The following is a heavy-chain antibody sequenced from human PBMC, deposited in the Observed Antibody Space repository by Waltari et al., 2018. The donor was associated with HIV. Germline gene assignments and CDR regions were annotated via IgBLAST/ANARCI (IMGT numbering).Heavy chain of an antibody. CDR3: ARDAVTDDAFDL. D-gene: IGHD6-19*01. J-gene: IGHJ3*01. Sequence: QVQLVESGGGLVMPGGSLRLSCAASGFTVMDYFMNWIRQAPGKGLEWISYITPTGDFMYYADSVRGRFTVSRDSAKNLLYLQVNSLTAEDTAVYYCARDAVTDDAFDLWGQGTMVTVSS. CDR1: GFTVMDYF. V-gene: IGHV3-11*01. CDR2: ITPTGDFM.